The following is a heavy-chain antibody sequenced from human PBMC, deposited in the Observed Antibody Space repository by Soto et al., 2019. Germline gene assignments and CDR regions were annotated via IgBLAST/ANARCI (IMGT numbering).Heavy chain of an antibody. Sequence: QVQLQQWGAGLLKPSETLSLTCAVYGGSFSGYYWSWIRQPPGKGLEWIGEITHSGSTNYNPSLKIGVTISVDTSKNQFSLKLSSVTAADTAVYYCARGGRFLVWFDPWGQGTLVTVSS. CDR3: ARGGRFLVWFDP. V-gene: IGHV4-34*01. CDR2: ITHSGST. D-gene: IGHD3-3*01. CDR1: GGSFSGYY. J-gene: IGHJ5*02.